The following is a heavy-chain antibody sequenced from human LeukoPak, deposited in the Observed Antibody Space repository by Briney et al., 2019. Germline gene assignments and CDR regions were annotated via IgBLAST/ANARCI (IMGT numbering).Heavy chain of an antibody. CDR2: ISTSNGNT. Sequence: ASVKVSCKASGYTFTSYAISWVRQAPGQGLEWMGWISTSNGNTNYAQKLQGRVNMTTDTSTSTAYMEVRSLRSDDTAVYYCARDSEIWGDYFYYGMDVWGQGTTVTVSS. CDR3: ARDSEIWGDYFYYGMDV. J-gene: IGHJ6*02. CDR1: GYTFTSYA. V-gene: IGHV1-18*01. D-gene: IGHD3-10*01.